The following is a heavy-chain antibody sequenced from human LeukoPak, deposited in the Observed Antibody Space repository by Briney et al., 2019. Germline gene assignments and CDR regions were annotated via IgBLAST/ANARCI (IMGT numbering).Heavy chain of an antibody. D-gene: IGHD1-1*01. V-gene: IGHV4-59*08. CDR1: GDSNNSFS. CDR2: IYDSGST. J-gene: IGHJ5*02. Sequence: SETLSLTCIVSGDSNNSFSWKWIRQSPEKGLEWIGRIYDSGSTMYNLSLRSRVTLLVNTSNNQFSLKLSSATAADTAIYYCARRVVEARPSSERNWLDPWGQGTLVIVSP. CDR3: ARRVVEARPSSERNWLDP.